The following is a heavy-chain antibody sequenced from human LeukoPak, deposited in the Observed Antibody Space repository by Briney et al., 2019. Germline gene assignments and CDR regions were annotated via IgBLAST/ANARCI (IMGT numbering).Heavy chain of an antibody. CDR3: ARHTSGSSLDY. J-gene: IGHJ4*02. Sequence: SETLSLTCSVSGGSISSSSSYWGWIRRPPGKGLEWIATIHYSGSTNYNPSLKSRVTISVDTSKNLFSLKLSSVTAADTAVYYCARHTSGSSLDYWGQGTLVTVSS. V-gene: IGHV4-39*01. D-gene: IGHD6-6*01. CDR1: GGSISSSSSY. CDR2: IHYSGST.